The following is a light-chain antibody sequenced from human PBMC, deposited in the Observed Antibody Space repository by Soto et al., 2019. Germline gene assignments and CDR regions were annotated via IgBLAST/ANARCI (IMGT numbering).Light chain of an antibody. J-gene: IGKJ4*01. CDR2: GAS. V-gene: IGKV3-20*01. CDR3: QQYGSSPLT. CDR1: QSVSDN. Sequence: ETVMTQSPVTLSVSPGDTATLSCRASQSVSDNLAWYQQKPGQAPRLLIYGASSRATGIPDRFSGSGSGTDFTLTISRLEPEDFAVYYCQQYGSSPLTFGGGTKVDIK.